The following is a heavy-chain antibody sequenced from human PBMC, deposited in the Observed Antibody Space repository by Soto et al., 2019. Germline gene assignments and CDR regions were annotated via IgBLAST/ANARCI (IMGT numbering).Heavy chain of an antibody. CDR2: IKQDGSEE. J-gene: IGHJ6*02. D-gene: IGHD6-13*01. CDR3: ARIAASGRGWDV. Sequence: EVQLVESGGGLVQPGGTLRLSCVDSGFTFSSYWMSLVRQAPVKGLEWVGNIKQDGSEENYADSVKGRFTISRDNAKNSMYLQMNSLRVEDTAVYYCARIAASGRGWDVLGQGTTVVVSS. V-gene: IGHV3-7*01. CDR1: GFTFSSYW.